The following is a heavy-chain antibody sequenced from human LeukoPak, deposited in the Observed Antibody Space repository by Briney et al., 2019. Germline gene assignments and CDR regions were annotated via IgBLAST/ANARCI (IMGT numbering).Heavy chain of an antibody. J-gene: IGHJ4*02. Sequence: SVKVPCKASGGTFSSYTISWVRQAPGQGLEWMGRIIPILGIANYAQKFQGRVTITADKSTSTAYMELSSLRSEDTAVYYCARDYGDYSYYFDYWGQGTLVTVSS. D-gene: IGHD4-17*01. V-gene: IGHV1-69*04. CDR1: GGTFSSYT. CDR3: ARDYGDYSYYFDY. CDR2: IIPILGIA.